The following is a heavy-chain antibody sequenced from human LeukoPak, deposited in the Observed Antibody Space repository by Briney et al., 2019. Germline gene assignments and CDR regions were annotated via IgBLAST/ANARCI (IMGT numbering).Heavy chain of an antibody. V-gene: IGHV3-74*01. CDR3: ARLRSPVAGDEYYFDY. D-gene: IGHD6-19*01. CDR2: INSDGSST. Sequence: GGSLRLSCAASGFTFSSYWMHWVRQAPGKGLVWVSRINSDGSSTSYADSVKGRFAISRDNAKNTLYLQMNSLRAEDTAVYYCARLRSPVAGDEYYFDYWGQGTLVTVSS. J-gene: IGHJ4*02. CDR1: GFTFSSYW.